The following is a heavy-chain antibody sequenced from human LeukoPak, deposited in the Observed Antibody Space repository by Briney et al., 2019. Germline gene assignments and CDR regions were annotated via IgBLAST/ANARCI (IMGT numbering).Heavy chain of an antibody. D-gene: IGHD6-6*01. CDR3: ARDSSSSPSFDY. CDR1: GYTFTSYY. CDR2: IIPIFGTA. J-gene: IGHJ4*02. V-gene: IGHV1-69*13. Sequence: ASVKVSCKASGYTFTSYYMHWVRQAPGQGLEWMGGIIPIFGTANYAQKFRGRVTITADESTSTAYMELSSLRSEDTAVYYCARDSSSSPSFDYWGQGTLVTVSS.